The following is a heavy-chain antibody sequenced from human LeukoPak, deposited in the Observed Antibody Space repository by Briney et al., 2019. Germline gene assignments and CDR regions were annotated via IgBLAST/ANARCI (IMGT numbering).Heavy chain of an antibody. CDR2: ISGSGGST. V-gene: IGHV3-23*01. Sequence: GGSLRLSCAASGFIFSSYAMSWVRQAPGKGLEWVSAISGSGGSTYYADSVKGRFTISRDNSKNTLYLQMNSLRAEDTAVYYCAKEYYYGSGSTDGYFDLWGRGALVTVSS. CDR1: GFIFSSYA. CDR3: AKEYYYGSGSTDGYFDL. J-gene: IGHJ2*01. D-gene: IGHD3-10*01.